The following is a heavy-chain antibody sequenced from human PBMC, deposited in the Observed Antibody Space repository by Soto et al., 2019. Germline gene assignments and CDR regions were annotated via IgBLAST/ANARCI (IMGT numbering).Heavy chain of an antibody. V-gene: IGHV4-59*01. CDR3: ARASRNYFDY. J-gene: IGHJ4*02. CDR2: IYHSGST. CDR1: GDPLTDYY. Sequence: PSETLSLTCTVSGDPLTDYYWRLIRQSPGKGLEWIWYIYHSGSTYYNPSLKSRVTISIDTSKTQFSLKLSSVSAADTAVYYCARASRNYFDYWGQGTLVTVSS.